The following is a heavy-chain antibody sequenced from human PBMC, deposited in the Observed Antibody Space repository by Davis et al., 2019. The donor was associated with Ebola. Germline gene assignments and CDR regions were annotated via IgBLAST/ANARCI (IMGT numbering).Heavy chain of an antibody. Sequence: PGGSLRLSCAASGFSFSSYSMHWVRQAPGKGLEWLSYISSDSTTMYYADSVKGRFTISRDNGKNSVYLQMNSLRDEDTAVYYCARDPLYDVNLPFDYYFGLDVWGQGTTVTVSS. V-gene: IGHV3-48*02. CDR1: GFSFSSYS. CDR2: ISSDSTTM. D-gene: IGHD3-16*01. CDR3: ARDPLYDVNLPFDYYFGLDV. J-gene: IGHJ6*02.